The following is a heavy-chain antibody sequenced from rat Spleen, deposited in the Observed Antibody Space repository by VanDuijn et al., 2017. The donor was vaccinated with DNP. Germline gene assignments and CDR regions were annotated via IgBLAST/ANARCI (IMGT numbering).Heavy chain of an antibody. CDR1: GYSITSSY. V-gene: IGHV3-1*01. J-gene: IGHJ2*01. D-gene: IGHD1-1*01. Sequence: EVQLQESGPGLVKPSQSLSLTCSVTGYSITSSYWGWIRKFPGNKMEWIGHISYSGATTYNPSLKNRISITRDTSKNQFFLQLSSVTTEDTATYYCATGDSGDGDYWGQGVMVTVSS. CDR2: ISYSGAT. CDR3: ATGDSGDGDY.